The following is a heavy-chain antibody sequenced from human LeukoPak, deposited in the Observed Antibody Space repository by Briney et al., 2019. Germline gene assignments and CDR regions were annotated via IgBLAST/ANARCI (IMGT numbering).Heavy chain of an antibody. V-gene: IGHV4-39*01. CDR1: GGSISSSSYY. J-gene: IGHJ4*02. D-gene: IGHD6-19*01. CDR3: ARRMYSSGWSPRIFDY. CDR2: IYYSGST. Sequence: SETLSLTCTVSGGSISSSSYYWGWIRQPPGKGLEWIGSIYYSGSTYYNPSLKSRVTISVDTSKNQFSLKLSSVTAADTAVYYCARRMYSSGWSPRIFDYWGQGTLVTVSS.